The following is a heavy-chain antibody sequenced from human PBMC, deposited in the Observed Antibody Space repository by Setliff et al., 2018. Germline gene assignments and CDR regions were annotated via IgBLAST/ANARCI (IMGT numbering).Heavy chain of an antibody. Sequence: ASVKVSCKASGYTFTGYYMYWVRQAPGQGLEWMGRINPSSGATIYAQKFQGRVTMTSDTSISTAYMELGRLRSDDTAVYYCARVLFHCSSTSCYLDAFDIWGQGTMVTVS. J-gene: IGHJ3*02. CDR3: ARVLFHCSSTSCYLDAFDI. D-gene: IGHD2-2*01. CDR2: INPSSGAT. CDR1: GYTFTGYY. V-gene: IGHV1-2*06.